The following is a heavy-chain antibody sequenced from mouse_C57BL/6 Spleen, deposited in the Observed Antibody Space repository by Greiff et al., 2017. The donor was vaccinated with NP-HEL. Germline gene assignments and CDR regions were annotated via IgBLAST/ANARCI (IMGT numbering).Heavy chain of an antibody. CDR3: ARERTTVVATDY. J-gene: IGHJ2*01. CDR2: IDPSDSYT. V-gene: IGHV1-59*01. CDR1: GYTFTSYW. Sequence: QVQLQQPGAELVRPGTSVKLSCKASGYTFTSYWMHWVKQRPGQGLEWIGVIDPSDSYTKYNQKFKGKATLTVDTSSSTAYMQLSSLTFEDSAVYYCARERTTVVATDYWGQGTTLTVSS. D-gene: IGHD1-1*01.